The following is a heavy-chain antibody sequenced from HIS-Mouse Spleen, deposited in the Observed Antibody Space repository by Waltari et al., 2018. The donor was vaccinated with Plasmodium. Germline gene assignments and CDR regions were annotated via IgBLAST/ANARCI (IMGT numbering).Heavy chain of an antibody. CDR2: IDYSGST. V-gene: IGHV4-39*07. Sequence: QLQLQESGPGLVKPSETLSLTCTVSGGSISSSSYYWGWIRQPPGKGLEWIGSIDYSGSTCYNPSLKSRVTISVDTSKNQFSLKLSSVTAADTAVYYCARVDNTATDYWGQGTLVTVSS. D-gene: IGHD5-18*01. J-gene: IGHJ4*02. CDR3: ARVDNTATDY. CDR1: GGSISSSSYY.